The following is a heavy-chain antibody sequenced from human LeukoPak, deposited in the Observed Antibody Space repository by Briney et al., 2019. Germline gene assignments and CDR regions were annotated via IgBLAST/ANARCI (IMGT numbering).Heavy chain of an antibody. CDR3: ARARGDGYNYWGLDY. D-gene: IGHD5-24*01. Sequence: PSETLSLTRAVSGGSISSGSYSWSWIRQPPGTGLEWIGYIYHSGSTYYNPSLKSRVTISVDRSKNQFSLKLSSVTAADTAVYYCARARGDGYNYWGLDYWGQGTLVTVSS. CDR2: IYHSGST. J-gene: IGHJ4*02. CDR1: GGSISSGSYS. V-gene: IGHV4-30-2*01.